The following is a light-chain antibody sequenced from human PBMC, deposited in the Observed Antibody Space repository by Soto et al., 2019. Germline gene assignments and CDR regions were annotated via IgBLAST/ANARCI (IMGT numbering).Light chain of an antibody. Sequence: EIVMTQSPATLSVSPGERATLSCRASQSVSSNLAWYQQKPGQAPRLLIYGAFTRATGVPARFSGSGSGTEFTLTISSLQSEDFAVYYCQQYDNWPGTFGQGTKGDIK. CDR3: QQYDNWPGT. CDR2: GAF. J-gene: IGKJ1*01. V-gene: IGKV3-15*01. CDR1: QSVSSN.